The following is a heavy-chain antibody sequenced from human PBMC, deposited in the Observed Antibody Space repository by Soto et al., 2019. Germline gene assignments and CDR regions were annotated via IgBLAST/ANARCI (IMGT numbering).Heavy chain of an antibody. D-gene: IGHD3-10*01. CDR1: GFTFSNYA. CDR2: MTGSGDNP. J-gene: IGHJ6*03. CDR3: AKRSGPYFYGSGSYYYYYMDV. Sequence: EVQLSESGGGLVQPGGSLRLSCAASGFTFSNYALSWVRQAPGKGLEWVSAMTGSGDNPFYADPVKGRLTISRDNSKHTFYLQLSSLSAEDTATYYCAKRSGPYFYGSGSYYYYYMDVWGKGTTVTVSS. V-gene: IGHV3-23*01.